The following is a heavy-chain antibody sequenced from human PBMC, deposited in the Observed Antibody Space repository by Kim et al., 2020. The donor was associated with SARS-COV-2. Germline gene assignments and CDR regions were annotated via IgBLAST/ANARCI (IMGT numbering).Heavy chain of an antibody. Sequence: SETLSLTCAVYGGSFSGYYWSWIRQPPGKGLEWIGEINHSGSTNYNPSLKSRVTISVDTSKNQFSLKLSSVTAADTAVYYCARGSETLITMIVVVPILAHYFDYWGQGTLVTVSS. V-gene: IGHV4-34*01. CDR1: GGSFSGYY. CDR3: ARGSETLITMIVVVPILAHYFDY. J-gene: IGHJ4*02. CDR2: INHSGST. D-gene: IGHD3-22*01.